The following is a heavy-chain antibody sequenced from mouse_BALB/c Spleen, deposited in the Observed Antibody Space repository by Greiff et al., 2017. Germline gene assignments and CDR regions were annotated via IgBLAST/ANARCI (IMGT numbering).Heavy chain of an antibody. CDR1: GYTFTSYW. CDR2: INPSNGRT. D-gene: IGHD2-4*01. CDR3: ARGDYRFAY. Sequence: QVQLQQPGAELVKPGASVKLSCKASGYTFTSYWMHWVKQRPGQGLEWIGEINPSNGRTNYNEKFKGKATLTADKSSSTAYMQLSSLTSDDSAVYFCARGDYRFAYWGQGTLVTVSA. J-gene: IGHJ3*01. V-gene: IGHV1S81*02.